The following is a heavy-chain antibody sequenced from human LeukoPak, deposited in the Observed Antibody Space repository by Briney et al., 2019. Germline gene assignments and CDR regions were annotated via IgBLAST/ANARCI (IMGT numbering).Heavy chain of an antibody. CDR3: VDSGRIGKLDVYHI. Sequence: SGPTLVNPTQTLTLTCTFSGFSLSTTGVGVGWIRQPPGKALEWLALIFWNDEKRYISSLKSRLTITKHTSKKQVVLTMHDMSPVDTATYYCVDSGRIGKLDVYHIWGQGTMVTVSS. CDR1: GFSLSTTGVG. CDR2: IFWNDEK. V-gene: IGHV2-5*01. D-gene: IGHD3-10*01. J-gene: IGHJ3*02.